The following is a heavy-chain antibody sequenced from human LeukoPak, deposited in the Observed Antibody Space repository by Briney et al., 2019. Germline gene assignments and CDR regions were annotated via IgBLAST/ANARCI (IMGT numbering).Heavy chain of an antibody. CDR3: ARSLIGDHFDY. D-gene: IGHD7-27*01. CDR2: INAGIGNT. Sequence: ASVKVSCKASGYTFTSYVLHWVRQAPGQRLEWMGWINAGIGNTKYSQKFQGRVTITRDTSASTAYMELSSLRSEDTAVYYCARSLIGDHFDYWGQGTLVTVSS. V-gene: IGHV1-3*01. J-gene: IGHJ4*02. CDR1: GYTFTSYV.